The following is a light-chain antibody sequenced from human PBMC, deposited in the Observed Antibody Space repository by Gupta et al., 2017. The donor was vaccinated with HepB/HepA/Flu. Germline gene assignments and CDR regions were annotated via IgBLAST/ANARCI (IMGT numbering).Light chain of an antibody. J-gene: IGLJ3*02. V-gene: IGLV2-11*01. CDR1: YSDFDTYDS. Sequence: QSALTQPRSVSGSPGQSVTISCTGTYSDFDTYDSVSWYQQRPGKAPKLMIYDVNKWPSGVPDRFSGSKSGNTASLTISGLQAEDEADYYCCSFTGTHTWVFGGGTKLTV. CDR3: CSFTGTHTWV. CDR2: DVN.